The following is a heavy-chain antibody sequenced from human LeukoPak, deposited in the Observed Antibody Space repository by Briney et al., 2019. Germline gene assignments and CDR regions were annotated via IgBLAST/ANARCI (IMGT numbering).Heavy chain of an antibody. Sequence: GGSLRLSCAASGFTFSNYPMNWVRQAPGRGLEWVSAITTDGSRTYNADSVKGRFTISRDNSKNTLYLQMNSLRAEDTAVYYCAKGDTVTPDYWGQGTLVTVSS. CDR2: ITTDGSRT. J-gene: IGHJ4*02. D-gene: IGHD4-17*01. V-gene: IGHV3-23*01. CDR3: AKGDTVTPDY. CDR1: GFTFSNYP.